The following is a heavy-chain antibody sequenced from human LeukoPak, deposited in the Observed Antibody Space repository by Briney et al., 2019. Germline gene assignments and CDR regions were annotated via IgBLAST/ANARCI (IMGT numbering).Heavy chain of an antibody. CDR1: GLTFSSYG. V-gene: IGHV3-23*01. Sequence: GGSLRLPCAASGLTFSSYGMSWVRQAPGKGLEWVSAISGSGGSTYYADSVKGRFTISRDNSKNTLYLQMNSLRAEDTAVYYCATTQYSSSWYDLNYWGQGTLVTVSS. CDR3: ATTQYSSSWYDLNY. J-gene: IGHJ4*02. D-gene: IGHD6-13*01. CDR2: ISGSGGST.